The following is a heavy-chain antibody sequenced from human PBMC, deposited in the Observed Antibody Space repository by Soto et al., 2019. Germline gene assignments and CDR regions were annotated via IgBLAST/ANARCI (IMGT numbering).Heavy chain of an antibody. J-gene: IGHJ6*02. D-gene: IGHD3-3*01. CDR3: ARIYDFWSGYPYYYYYGMDV. CDR2: MNPNSGNT. V-gene: IGHV1-8*01. Sequence: QVQLVQSGAEVKKPGASVKVSCKASGYTFTSYDINWVRQATGQGLEWMGWMNPNSGNTGYAQKFQGRVTMTRNTSISTAYMELRSLRSEDTAVYYCARIYDFWSGYPYYYYYGMDVWGQGTTVTVSS. CDR1: GYTFTSYD.